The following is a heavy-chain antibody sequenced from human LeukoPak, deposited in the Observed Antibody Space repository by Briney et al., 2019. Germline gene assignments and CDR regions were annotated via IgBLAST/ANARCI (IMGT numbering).Heavy chain of an antibody. D-gene: IGHD2-2*01. CDR2: INHSGST. CDR1: DGSFSGYY. J-gene: IGHJ4*02. CDR3: ARAFPSNIVVVPAAIAPYYFDY. Sequence: ASETLSLTCAVYDGSFSGYYWSWIRQPPGKGLEWIGEINHSGSTNYNPSLKSRVTISVDTSKNQFSLKLSSVTAADTAVYYCARAFPSNIVVVPAAIAPYYFDYWGQGTLVTVSS. V-gene: IGHV4-34*01.